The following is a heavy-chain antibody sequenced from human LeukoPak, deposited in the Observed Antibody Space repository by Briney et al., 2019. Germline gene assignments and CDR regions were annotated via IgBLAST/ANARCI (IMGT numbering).Heavy chain of an antibody. V-gene: IGHV3-30*18. CDR2: ISYDGSNK. CDR1: GFTFSSYG. D-gene: IGHD6-19*01. J-gene: IGHJ4*02. Sequence: GGSLRLSFAASGFTFSSYGMHWVRQAPAKGLEWVAVISYDGSNKYYADSVKGRFTIPIDNSKNTLDLQMNSLRAEDTAGYYFAKDSKAVAGNFDYWGQGTLVTVSS. CDR3: AKDSKAVAGNFDY.